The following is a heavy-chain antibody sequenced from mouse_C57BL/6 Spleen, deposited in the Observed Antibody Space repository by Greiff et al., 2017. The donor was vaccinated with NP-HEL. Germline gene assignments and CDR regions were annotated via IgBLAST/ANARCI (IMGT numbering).Heavy chain of an antibody. Sequence: QVQLQQSGAELARPGASVKLSCKASGYTFTSYGISWVKQRTGQGLEWIGEIYPRSGNTYYNEKFKGKATLTADKSSSTAYMELRSLTSEDSAVYFCARGGDYYSNYDAMDYWGQGTSVTVSS. V-gene: IGHV1-81*01. CDR2: IYPRSGNT. D-gene: IGHD2-5*01. CDR1: GYTFTSYG. CDR3: ARGGDYYSNYDAMDY. J-gene: IGHJ4*01.